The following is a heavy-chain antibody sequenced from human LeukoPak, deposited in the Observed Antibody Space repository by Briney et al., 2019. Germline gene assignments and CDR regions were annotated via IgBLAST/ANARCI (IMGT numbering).Heavy chain of an antibody. J-gene: IGHJ5*02. CDR3: ARTTTSDFWSGYGPTPFDP. V-gene: IGHV4-59*12. CDR1: GGSISSYY. CDR2: IHYSGGT. D-gene: IGHD3-3*01. Sequence: SETLSLTCTVSGGSISSYYWSWIRQPPGKGLEWIGNIHYSGGTNYNPSLKSRVTISVDTSKNQFSLKLSSVTAADTAVYYCARTTTSDFWSGYGPTPFDPWGQGTLVTVSS.